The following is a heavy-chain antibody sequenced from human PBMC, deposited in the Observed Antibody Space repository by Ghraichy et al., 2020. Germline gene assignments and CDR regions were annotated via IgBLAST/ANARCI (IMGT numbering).Heavy chain of an antibody. D-gene: IGHD1-1*01. CDR3: ASRPGLLHNWNYYYGMDV. Sequence: SETLSLTCAVSGGSISSSNWWSWVRQPPGKGLEWIGEIYHSGSTNYNPSLKSRVTISVDKSKNQFSLKLSSVTAADTAVYYCASRPGLLHNWNYYYGMDVWGQGTTVTVSS. CDR1: GGSISSSNW. V-gene: IGHV4-4*02. J-gene: IGHJ6*02. CDR2: IYHSGST.